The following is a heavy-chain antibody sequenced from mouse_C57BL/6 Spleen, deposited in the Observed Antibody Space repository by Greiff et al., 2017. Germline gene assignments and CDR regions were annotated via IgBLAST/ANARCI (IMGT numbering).Heavy chain of an antibody. CDR2: LLPGSGST. CDR1: GYTFTAYW. Sequence: VQLQQSGAELMKPGASVKLSCKATGYTFTAYWIEWVKQRPGHGLEWIGELLPGSGSTNYNEEFKGKATFTADTSSNTAYMQLNSLTTEDSAIYNCARGFITAKGYYAMDDWGKGTSVTVSS. V-gene: IGHV1-9*01. CDR3: ARGFITAKGYYAMDD. J-gene: IGHJ4*01. D-gene: IGHD1-1*01.